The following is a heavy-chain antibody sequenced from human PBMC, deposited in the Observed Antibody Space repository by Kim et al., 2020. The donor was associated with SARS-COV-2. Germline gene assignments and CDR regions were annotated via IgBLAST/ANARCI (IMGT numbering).Heavy chain of an antibody. D-gene: IGHD2-15*01. V-gene: IGHV3-53*01. Sequence: GGSLRLSCAASGFTVSSNYMSWVRQAPGKGLEWVSVIYSGGSTYYADSVKGLFTISRDNSKNTLYLQMNSLRAEDTAVYYCAGGGDIYCSGGSCYSEVYFDYWGQGTLVTVSS. J-gene: IGHJ4*02. CDR3: AGGGDIYCSGGSCYSEVYFDY. CDR2: IYSGGST. CDR1: GFTVSSNY.